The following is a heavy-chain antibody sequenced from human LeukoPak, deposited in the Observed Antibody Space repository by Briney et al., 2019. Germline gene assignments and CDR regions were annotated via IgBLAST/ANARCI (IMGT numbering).Heavy chain of an antibody. V-gene: IGHV4-59*08. CDR2: IYYSGST. J-gene: IGHJ4*02. Sequence: PSETLSLTCTVSGGSISSYYWSWIRQPPGKGLEWIGYIYYSGSTNYNPSLKSRVTISVDTSKNQFSLKLSSVTAADTAVYYCARNPTYLSGWYDYWGQGTLVTVSS. D-gene: IGHD6-19*01. CDR1: GGSISSYY. CDR3: ARNPTYLSGWYDY.